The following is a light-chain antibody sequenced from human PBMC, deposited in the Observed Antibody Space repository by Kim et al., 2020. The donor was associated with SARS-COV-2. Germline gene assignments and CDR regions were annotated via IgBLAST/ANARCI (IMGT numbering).Light chain of an antibody. J-gene: IGLJ2*01. CDR3: AAWDASLNGMV. CDR1: SSNIGSYS. Sequence: LTQPPSVSGIPGQRLTISCSGSSSNIGSYSVNWYQQFPGTAPKLLIYTNNQRPSGVPDRFSASKSGTSASLDISGLQSEDETDYYCAAWDASLNGMVFGGGAQLTVL. V-gene: IGLV1-44*01. CDR2: TNN.